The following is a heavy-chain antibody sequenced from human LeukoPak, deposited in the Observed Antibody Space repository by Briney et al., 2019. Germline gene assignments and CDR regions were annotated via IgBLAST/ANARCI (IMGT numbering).Heavy chain of an antibody. V-gene: IGHV3-23*01. CDR3: AKVVVAGTGIDY. D-gene: IGHD6-19*01. CDR1: GFTFKIYS. J-gene: IGHJ4*02. Sequence: GGSLRLSCAASGFTFKIYSMSWVRQAPGKGLEWVSAISGSGGSTYYADSVKGRFTISRDNSKNTLYLQMNSLRAEDTAVYYCAKVVVAGTGIDYWGQGTLVTVSS. CDR2: ISGSGGST.